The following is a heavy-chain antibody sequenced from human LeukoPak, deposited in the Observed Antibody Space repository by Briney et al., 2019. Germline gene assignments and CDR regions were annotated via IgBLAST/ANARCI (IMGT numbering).Heavy chain of an antibody. J-gene: IGHJ6*03. CDR3: AREGSISFHYYYYYMDV. CDR2: IYYSGST. D-gene: IGHD2-2*01. V-gene: IGHV4-59*01. CDR1: GGSISSYY. Sequence: PSETLSLTCTVSGGSISSYYWSWIRQRPGKGLEWIGYIYYSGSTNYNPSLKSRVTISVDTSKNQFSLKLSSVTAADTAVYYCAREGSISFHYYYYYMDVWGKGTTVTVSS.